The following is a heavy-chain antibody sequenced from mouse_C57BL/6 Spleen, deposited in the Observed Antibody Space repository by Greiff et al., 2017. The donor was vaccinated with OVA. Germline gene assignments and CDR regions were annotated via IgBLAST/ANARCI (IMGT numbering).Heavy chain of an antibody. Sequence: EVKLVESGGGLVQPGGSLSLSCAASGFTFTDYYMSWVRQPPGKALEWLGFIRNKANGYTTEYSASVKGRFTISRDNSQSILYLQMNALRAEDSATYYCARYRAGDYYAMDYWGQGTSVTVSS. CDR1: GFTFTDYY. CDR3: ARYRAGDYYAMDY. D-gene: IGHD3-1*01. V-gene: IGHV7-3*01. J-gene: IGHJ4*01. CDR2: IRNKANGYTT.